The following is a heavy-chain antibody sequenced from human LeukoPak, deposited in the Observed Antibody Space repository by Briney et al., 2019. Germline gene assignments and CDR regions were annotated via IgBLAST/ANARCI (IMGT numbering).Heavy chain of an antibody. D-gene: IGHD1-26*01. Sequence: GASVKVSCKASGGTFSSYAISWVRQAPGQGLEWMGRIIPIFGIANYAQKFQGRVTVTADKSTSTAYMELSSLRSEDTAVYYCARSTFPEEHYYYGMDVWGKGTTVTVSS. J-gene: IGHJ6*04. CDR2: IIPIFGIA. V-gene: IGHV1-69*04. CDR3: ARSTFPEEHYYYGMDV. CDR1: GGTFSSYA.